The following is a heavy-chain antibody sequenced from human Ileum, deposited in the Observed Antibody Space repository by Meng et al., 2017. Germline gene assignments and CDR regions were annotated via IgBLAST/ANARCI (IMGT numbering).Heavy chain of an antibody. J-gene: IGHJ6*02. CDR1: GFTFSNHA. V-gene: IGHV3-33*01. D-gene: IGHD6-13*01. Sequence: GESLKISCAASGFTFSNHAMHWVRQAPGKGLEWVVQIWSDGSNKYYADSVKGRFTISRDNSKNTLYLQMNSLRAEDTAMYYCARDGQQQMPYGFDVWGQGTRVTCSS. CDR2: IWSDGSNK. CDR3: ARDGQQQMPYGFDV.